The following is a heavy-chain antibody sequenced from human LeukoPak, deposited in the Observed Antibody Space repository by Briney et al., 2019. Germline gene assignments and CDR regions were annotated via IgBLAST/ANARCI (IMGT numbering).Heavy chain of an antibody. CDR3: ASVTVTTWAPDGHMDV. CDR1: GGTFSNYA. D-gene: IGHD4-11*01. J-gene: IGHJ6*03. CDR2: IIPMFGTT. V-gene: IGHV1-69*05. Sequence: GASVKVSCKASGGTFSNYAISWVRQAPGQGLEWMGRIIPMFGTTNYAQNFQGRVTITTDESTSTAYMEVSSLRIEDTAVYYCASVTVTTWAPDGHMDVWGKGTTVTVS.